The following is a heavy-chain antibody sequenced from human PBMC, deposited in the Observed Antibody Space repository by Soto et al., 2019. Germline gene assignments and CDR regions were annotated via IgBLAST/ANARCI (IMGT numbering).Heavy chain of an antibody. Sequence: GASVKVSCKASGYTFTSYDINWVRQATGQGLEWIGWIVVGSGNTSYAQKFQERVTITRDMSTSTAYMELSSLRSEDTAVYYCAAGEHYYDSSGYYRFDYWGQGTLVTVSS. CDR3: AAGEHYYDSSGYYRFDY. CDR2: IVVGSGNT. J-gene: IGHJ4*02. D-gene: IGHD3-22*01. CDR1: GYTFTSYD. V-gene: IGHV1-58*02.